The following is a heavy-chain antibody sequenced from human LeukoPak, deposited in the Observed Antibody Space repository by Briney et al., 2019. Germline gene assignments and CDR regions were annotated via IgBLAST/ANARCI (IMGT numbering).Heavy chain of an antibody. CDR1: GGSISSYY. D-gene: IGHD3-22*01. J-gene: IGHJ4*02. V-gene: IGHV4-59*01. CDR2: IYYSGST. Sequence: SETLSLTCTVSGGSISSYYWSWIRQPPGKGLEWIGYIYYSGSTNYNPSLKSRVTISVDTSKNQFSLKLSSATAADTAVYYCARGESYYDSSGYWPFDYWGQGTLVTVSS. CDR3: ARGESYYDSSGYWPFDY.